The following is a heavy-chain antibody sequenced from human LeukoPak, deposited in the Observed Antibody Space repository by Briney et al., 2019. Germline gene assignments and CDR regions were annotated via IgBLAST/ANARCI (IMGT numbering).Heavy chain of an antibody. V-gene: IGHV3-11*04. Sequence: GGSLRLSCAASGFTVSSNYMSWVRQAPGKGLELVSYISSSGSPKYYADSVKGRFTISRDNAKNSLYLQMNSLTAEDTAIYYCAREERYYGSGSHREGFDIWGQGTMVTVSS. J-gene: IGHJ3*02. CDR3: AREERYYGSGSHREGFDI. CDR2: ISSSGSPK. CDR1: GFTVSSNY. D-gene: IGHD3-10*01.